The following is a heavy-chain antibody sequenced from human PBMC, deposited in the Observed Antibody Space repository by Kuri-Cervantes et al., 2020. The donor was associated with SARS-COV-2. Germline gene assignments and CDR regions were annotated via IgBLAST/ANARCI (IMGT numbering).Heavy chain of an antibody. V-gene: IGHV3-30*02. CDR3: AKSNPHSGYYFDY. CDR2: IRSDGHSE. CDR1: GFTFRNYG. J-gene: IGHJ4*02. Sequence: GGSLRLSGAPSGFTFRNYGMHWVRLAPGKGLEWMAFIRSDGHSEDYADSVKGRFTVSRDNSKNTLYLQMNSLTTEDTAGYYCAKSNPHSGYYFDYWGQGTLVTVSS. D-gene: IGHD1-14*01.